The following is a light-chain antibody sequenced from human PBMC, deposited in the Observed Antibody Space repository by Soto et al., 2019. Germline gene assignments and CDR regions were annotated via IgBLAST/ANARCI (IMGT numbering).Light chain of an antibody. J-gene: IGKJ2*01. CDR1: QTISKF. CDR3: QQSHSPPYT. CDR2: AAS. V-gene: IGKV1-39*01. Sequence: DIQMTQSPSSLSASVGDRVTITCRASQTISKFLNWYQQKPGKAPKLLIYAASGLQSGVPSRFSGSGSGTDFTLTIRSLQHEAFARYHCQQSHSPPYTFGQGNKLEIK.